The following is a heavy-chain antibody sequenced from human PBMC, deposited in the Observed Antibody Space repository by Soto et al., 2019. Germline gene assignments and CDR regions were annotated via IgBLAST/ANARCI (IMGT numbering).Heavy chain of an antibody. CDR2: ISVLNGYA. CDR3: SKNGTTWFAS. Sequence: QVQLVQSGPELKKPGASVKVSCKTSGYSFHNSGISWVRQAPGQGLEWMGWISVLNGYAHYGQKFQGRVIMTADTLTSTAYMELRGLRSDDTAMYYCSKNGTTWFASWGQGTPVNVSS. CDR1: GYSFHNSG. J-gene: IGHJ5*01. V-gene: IGHV1-18*01. D-gene: IGHD1-1*01.